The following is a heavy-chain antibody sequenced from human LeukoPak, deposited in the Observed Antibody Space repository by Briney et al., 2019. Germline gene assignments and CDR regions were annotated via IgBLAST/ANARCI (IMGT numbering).Heavy chain of an antibody. CDR1: GFTFSSYG. J-gene: IGHJ4*02. Sequence: GGSLRLSCAASGFTFSSYGMHWVRQAPGKGLEWVAVIWYDGSNKYYADSVKGRFTISRDNSKNTLYLQMNSLRAEDTAVYYCARSGAVAGGSNLDYWGQGTLVTVSS. V-gene: IGHV3-33*01. D-gene: IGHD6-19*01. CDR3: ARSGAVAGGSNLDY. CDR2: IWYDGSNK.